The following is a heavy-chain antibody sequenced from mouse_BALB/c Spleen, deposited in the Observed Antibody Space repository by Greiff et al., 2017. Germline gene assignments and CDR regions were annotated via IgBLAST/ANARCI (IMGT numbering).Heavy chain of an antibody. CDR1: GYTFTSYW. CDR3: PITTATWYFDV. J-gene: IGHJ1*01. CDR2: IYPGNSDT. V-gene: IGHV1-5*01. Sequence: EVQLQQSGTVLARPGASVKMSCKASGYTFTSYWMHWVKQRPGQGLEWIGAIYPGNSDTSYNQKFKGKAKLTAVTSTSTAYMELSSLTNEDSAVYYCPITTATWYFDVWGAGTTVTVSS. D-gene: IGHD1-2*01.